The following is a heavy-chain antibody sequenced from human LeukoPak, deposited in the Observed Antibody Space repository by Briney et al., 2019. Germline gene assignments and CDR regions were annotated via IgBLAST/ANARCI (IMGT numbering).Heavy chain of an antibody. V-gene: IGHV3-7*01. D-gene: IGHD3-22*01. J-gene: IGHJ4*02. CDR1: GFTFSSYW. Sequence: GGSLRLSCAASGFTFSSYWMSWVRQAPGKGLEWVANIKQGGSEKYYGDSVKGRFTISRDNAKNTLYLQMNSLRAEDTAVYYCARVSSGYYLDYWGQGTLVTVSS. CDR2: IKQGGSEK. CDR3: ARVSSGYYLDY.